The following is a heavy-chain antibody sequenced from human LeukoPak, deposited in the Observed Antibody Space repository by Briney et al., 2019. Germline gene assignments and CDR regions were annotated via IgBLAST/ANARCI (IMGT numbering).Heavy chain of an antibody. CDR2: ISYDGSNK. D-gene: IGHD4-17*01. V-gene: IGHV3-30*18. CDR3: AKDYGDYYFDY. Sequence: PGGSLRLSCAASGFTFSDYGMHWVRQAPGKGLEWVAVISYDGSNKYYADSVKGRFTISRDNSKNTLYLQMNSLRAEDTAVYYCAKDYGDYYFDYWGQGTLVTVSS. CDR1: GFTFSDYG. J-gene: IGHJ4*02.